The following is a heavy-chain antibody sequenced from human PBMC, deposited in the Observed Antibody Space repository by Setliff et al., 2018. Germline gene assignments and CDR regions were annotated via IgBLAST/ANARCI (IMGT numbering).Heavy chain of an antibody. V-gene: IGHV4-61*08. CDR3: ARGKTFFGAFIRAFDI. J-gene: IGHJ3*02. CDR2: IYYSGNT. D-gene: IGHD3-3*01. Sequence: SETLSLNCTVSGGSISSGDYYWSWIRQPPGKGLEWIGYIYYSGNTNYNPSLKSRVTISIDTSKNQFSLKLSSVTAADTAVYHCARGKTFFGAFIRAFDIWGQGRMVTVSS. CDR1: GGSISSGDYY.